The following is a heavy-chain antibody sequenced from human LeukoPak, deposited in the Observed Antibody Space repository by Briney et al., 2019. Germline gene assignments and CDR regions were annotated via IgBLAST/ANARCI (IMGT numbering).Heavy chain of an antibody. Sequence: PGGSLRLSCAASGFTFSSYAMHWVRQAPGKGLEWVAVISYDGSNKYYADSVKGRFTISRDNSKNTLYLQMNSLRSDDTAVYYCASGSSEHDYWGQGTLVTVSS. CDR1: GFTFSSYA. CDR3: ASGSSEHDY. CDR2: ISYDGSNK. J-gene: IGHJ4*02. V-gene: IGHV3-30-3*01. D-gene: IGHD1-26*01.